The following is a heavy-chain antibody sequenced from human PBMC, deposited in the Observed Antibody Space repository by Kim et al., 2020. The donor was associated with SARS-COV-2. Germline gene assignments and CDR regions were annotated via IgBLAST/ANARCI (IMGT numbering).Heavy chain of an antibody. CDR2: MNPNSGNT. V-gene: IGHV1-8*01. J-gene: IGHJ6*02. CDR3: ASNTEYYGSGSDGMDV. Sequence: ASVKVSCQASGYTFTSYDINWVRQATGQGLEWMGWMNPNSGNTGYAQKFQGRVTMTRNTSISTAYMELSSLRSEDTAVYYCASNTEYYGSGSDGMDVWGQGTTVTVSS. CDR1: GYTFTSYD. D-gene: IGHD3-10*01.